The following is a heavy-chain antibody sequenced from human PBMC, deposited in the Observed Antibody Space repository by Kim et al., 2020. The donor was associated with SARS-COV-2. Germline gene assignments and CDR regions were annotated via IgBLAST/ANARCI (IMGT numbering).Heavy chain of an antibody. D-gene: IGHD6-19*01. CDR2: INAGNGNT. CDR1: GYTFTSYA. J-gene: IGHJ4*02. CDR3: ARVSRKAVAGTFDY. Sequence: ASVKVSCKASGYTFTSYAMHWVRQAPGQRLEWMGWINAGNGNTKYSQKFQGRVTITRDTSASTAYMELSSLRSEDTAVYYCARVSRKAVAGTFDYWGQGTLVTVSS. V-gene: IGHV1-3*01.